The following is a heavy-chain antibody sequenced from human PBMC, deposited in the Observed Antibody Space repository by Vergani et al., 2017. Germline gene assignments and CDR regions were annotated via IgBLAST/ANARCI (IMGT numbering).Heavy chain of an antibody. V-gene: IGHV3-30*01. CDR1: GFTFSSYA. CDR2: ISYDGSNK. CDR3: ARDFVQRGYYDSSCYYADY. Sequence: QVQLVESGGGVVQPGRSLRLSCAASGFTFSSYAMHWVRQAPGKGLEWVAVISYDGSNKYYADSVKGRFTISRDNSKNTLYLQMNSLRAEDTAVYYCARDFVQRGYYDSSCYYADYWGQGNLVTVSS. D-gene: IGHD3-22*01. J-gene: IGHJ4*02.